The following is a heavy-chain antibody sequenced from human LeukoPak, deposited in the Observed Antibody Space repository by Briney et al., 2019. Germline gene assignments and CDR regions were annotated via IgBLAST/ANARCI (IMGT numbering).Heavy chain of an antibody. J-gene: IGHJ5*02. V-gene: IGHV1-2*02. Sequence: ASVKVSCKASGYTFSGYYIHWVRQAPGQGLEWMGWINPDSGGTNYAQKFQGRVTMTRDTSLTTVYMELSRLRSDDTAVFYCTREARAGNWFDPWGQGTRVSVSS. CDR3: TREARAGNWFDP. CDR2: INPDSGGT. D-gene: IGHD5-12*01. CDR1: GYTFSGYY.